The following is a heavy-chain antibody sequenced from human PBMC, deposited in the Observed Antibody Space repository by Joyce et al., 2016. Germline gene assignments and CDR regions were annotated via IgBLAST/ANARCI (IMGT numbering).Heavy chain of an antibody. V-gene: IGHV4-30-4*01. Sequence: QVQLQESGPGLVKPSQTLSLTCTVSGGSISSCDYYWSWVRQSPGKGLEWIGYNYFDARTHRNTSLKSRLTISSDTSKNQFSLKVRSVTAADTAVYYCARGNGDFWSGYYNYFDYWGQGILVTVSS. CDR1: GGSISSCDYY. D-gene: IGHD3-3*01. CDR2: NYFDART. CDR3: ARGNGDFWSGYYNYFDY. J-gene: IGHJ4*02.